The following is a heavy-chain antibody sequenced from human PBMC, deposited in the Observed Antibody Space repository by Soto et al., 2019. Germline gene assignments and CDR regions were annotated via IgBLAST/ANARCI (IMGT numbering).Heavy chain of an antibody. CDR2: ITPFVDTS. Sequence: QVRLVQSGAEVKKPGSSVKVSCKVSGGTFSKYSLSWVRQTPGQGLEWMGGITPFVDTSNYAQRFLGRVTFTADKSTNTAFLEVRALKSEDTALYFCASTSYCNGSSCYSRHYYGMDVWGQGTTVTVSS. V-gene: IGHV1-69*06. CDR3: ASTSYCNGSSCYSRHYYGMDV. J-gene: IGHJ6*02. D-gene: IGHD2-21*01. CDR1: GGTFSKYS.